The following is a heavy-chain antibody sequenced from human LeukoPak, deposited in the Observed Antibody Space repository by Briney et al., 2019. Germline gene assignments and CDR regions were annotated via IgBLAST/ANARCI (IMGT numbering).Heavy chain of an antibody. J-gene: IGHJ4*02. Sequence: GASLKISCKGSGSRFTSSWIGWVRPMPGKGLEWMGIIYPGDSDTRYSPSFQGQVTISADKSISTAYLQWSSLKASDTAMYYCASSVTGYYSLFDYWGQGTLVTVSS. V-gene: IGHV5-51*01. CDR2: IYPGDSDT. CDR3: ASSVTGYYSLFDY. D-gene: IGHD3-9*01. CDR1: GSRFTSSW.